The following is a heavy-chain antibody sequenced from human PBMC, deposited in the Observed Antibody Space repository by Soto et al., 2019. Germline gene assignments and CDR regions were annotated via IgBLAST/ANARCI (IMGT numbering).Heavy chain of an antibody. J-gene: IGHJ5*02. Sequence: GASVKVSCKASGYTFTGYYMHWVRQAPGQGLEWMGWINPNSGGTNYAQKLKGWVTMTRDTSISTAYMELSRLRSDDTAVYHCARAGDGYCSGGSGYAYNWFDPWGQGTLVTVSS. CDR2: INPNSGGT. CDR3: ARAGDGYCSGGSGYAYNWFDP. D-gene: IGHD2-15*01. CDR1: GYTFTGYY. V-gene: IGHV1-2*04.